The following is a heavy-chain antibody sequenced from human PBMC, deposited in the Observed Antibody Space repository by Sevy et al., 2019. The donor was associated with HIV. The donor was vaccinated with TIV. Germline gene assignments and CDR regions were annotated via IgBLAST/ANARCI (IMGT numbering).Heavy chain of an antibody. V-gene: IGHV3-21*01. J-gene: IGHJ6*02. CDR2: ISSSSSYI. CDR3: ASYAVVVPAALYYYYGMYV. Sequence: GGSLRLSCAASGFTFSSYSMNWVRQAPGKGLEWVSSISSSSSYIYYADSVKGRFTISRDNAKNSLYLQMNSLRAEDTAVYYCASYAVVVPAALYYYYGMYVWGQGTTVTVSS. CDR1: GFTFSSYS. D-gene: IGHD2-2*01.